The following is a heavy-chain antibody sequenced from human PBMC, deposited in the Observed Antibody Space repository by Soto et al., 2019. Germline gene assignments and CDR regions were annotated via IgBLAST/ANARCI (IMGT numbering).Heavy chain of an antibody. D-gene: IGHD6-6*01. CDR2: IWYDGSNK. CDR3: ARDLEQLGPHYYGMDV. Sequence: GGSLRLSCAAFGFTFSSFGMHWVRQAPGKGLEWVAVIWYDGSNKYYADSVKGRFTISRDNSKNTLYLQMNSLRAEDTAVYYCARDLEQLGPHYYGMDVWGQGTTVTVSS. CDR1: GFTFSSFG. V-gene: IGHV3-33*01. J-gene: IGHJ6*02.